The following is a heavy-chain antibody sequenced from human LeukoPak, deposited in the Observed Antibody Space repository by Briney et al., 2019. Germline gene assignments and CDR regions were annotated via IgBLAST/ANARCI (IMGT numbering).Heavy chain of an antibody. CDR2: ISGSGRDT. CDR1: GFTFSSYA. Sequence: GGSLRLSCAASGFTFSSYAMNWVRQAPGKGLEWVSGISGSGRDTYYADSVKGRFTISRDNSKNTLYLQMNSLRADDTAVYYCATNYYDSSGYFPDFDYWGQGALVSVSS. CDR3: ATNYYDSSGYFPDFDY. D-gene: IGHD3-22*01. J-gene: IGHJ4*02. V-gene: IGHV3-23*01.